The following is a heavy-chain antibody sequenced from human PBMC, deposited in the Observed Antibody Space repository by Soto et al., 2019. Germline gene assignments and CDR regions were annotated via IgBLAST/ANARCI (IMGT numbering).Heavy chain of an antibody. J-gene: IGHJ4*02. CDR3: ARAVGDPLYYLDY. Sequence: QVQLQESGPGLVRPSETLSLTCTVSSDSISSYYWIWIRQSPGKGLEWIGYNDYSGNTNYNPSLKRLVTISGDTSKNQCSLRLRSVTAADTAVYYCARAVGDPLYYLDYWGQGTLVTVSS. V-gene: IGHV4-59*08. D-gene: IGHD6-19*01. CDR2: NDYSGNT. CDR1: SDSISSYY.